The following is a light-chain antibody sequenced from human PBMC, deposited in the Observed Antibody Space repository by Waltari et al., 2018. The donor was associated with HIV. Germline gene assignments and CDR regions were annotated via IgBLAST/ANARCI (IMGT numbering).Light chain of an antibody. CDR1: QSVSSTY. V-gene: IGKV3-20*01. J-gene: IGKJ2*01. CDR2: GAS. CDR3: QQYGSSLYT. Sequence: EIVLTQSPGTLSLSPGERATLSCRASQSVSSTYLAWYQQKPGQAPRLLIYGASSRATGISDRFSGSGSGTDFTLTITRLAPEDFAVYYCQQYGSSLYTFGQGTKLEIK.